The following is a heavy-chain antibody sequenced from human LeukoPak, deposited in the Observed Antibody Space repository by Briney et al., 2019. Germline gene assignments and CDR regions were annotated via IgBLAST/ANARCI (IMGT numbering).Heavy chain of an antibody. D-gene: IGHD6-19*01. J-gene: IGHJ4*02. Sequence: GGSLRLSCAASGFTFSSYDMNWVRQAPGKGLEWVSGVSGSGDNTYYADSVKGRFTISRDNSKSTLYLQMNSLRVEDTAIYYCSKPMQPYSSAWSAPFDYWGQGTLVTVSS. V-gene: IGHV3-23*01. CDR2: VSGSGDNT. CDR3: SKPMQPYSSAWSAPFDY. CDR1: GFTFSSYD.